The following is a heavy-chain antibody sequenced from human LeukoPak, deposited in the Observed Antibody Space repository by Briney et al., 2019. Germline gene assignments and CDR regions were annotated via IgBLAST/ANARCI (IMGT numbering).Heavy chain of an antibody. Sequence: GGSLRLSCAASGLTVSRTYMRWVRPAPGKGLERVSVTYSGGSTYYADSVKGRFTISRDNSKNTQYIQMSSLRAEDTAVYYCARAGPSSSWHQFDYWGQGTLVTVSS. CDR3: ARAGPSSSWHQFDY. CDR1: GLTVSRTY. D-gene: IGHD6-13*01. J-gene: IGHJ4*02. V-gene: IGHV3-66*01. CDR2: TYSGGST.